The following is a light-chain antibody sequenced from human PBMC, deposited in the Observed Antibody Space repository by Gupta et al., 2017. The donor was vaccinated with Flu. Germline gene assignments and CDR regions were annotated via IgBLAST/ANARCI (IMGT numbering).Light chain of an antibody. CDR2: RNN. CDR1: SANVGSNA. Sequence: HSVLTQPPSASGTPGQRVSLSFSGSSANVGSNAVHWYQQLPGTAPKLLIFRNNQRPSGVPDRVSGSKSGASASLAISGLRADDEADYYCASWDDSLSAVVFGGGTKLTVL. J-gene: IGLJ2*01. V-gene: IGLV1-47*01. CDR3: ASWDDSLSAVV.